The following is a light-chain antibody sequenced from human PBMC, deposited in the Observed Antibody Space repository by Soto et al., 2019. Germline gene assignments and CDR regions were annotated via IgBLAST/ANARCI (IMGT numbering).Light chain of an antibody. CDR3: QQYYSYTVT. J-gene: IGKJ2*01. V-gene: IGKV1-8*01. CDR2: AAS. Sequence: AIRMTQSPSSFSASTGDRVTITCRASQDISSYLAWYQQKPGKAPKLLVYAASSLQSGVPSRFSGSGSGTDFTLTISNLRSEDFATYYCQQYYSYTVTFGQGTKLEI. CDR1: QDISSY.